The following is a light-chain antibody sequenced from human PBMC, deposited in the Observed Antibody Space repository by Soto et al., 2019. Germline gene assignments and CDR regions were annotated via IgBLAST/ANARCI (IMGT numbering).Light chain of an antibody. J-gene: IGLJ1*01. Sequence: QCLLTQPASVSGSPGQSVTIACTGTSSDVGAYNYVSWYQQHPGKAPKLMIYEVSNRPSGVSNRFSGSKSGNTASLTISGLQAEDEADYYCRSYTTTNTSVFGTGTKVTVL. CDR2: EVS. V-gene: IGLV2-14*01. CDR3: RSYTTTNTSV. CDR1: SSDVGAYNY.